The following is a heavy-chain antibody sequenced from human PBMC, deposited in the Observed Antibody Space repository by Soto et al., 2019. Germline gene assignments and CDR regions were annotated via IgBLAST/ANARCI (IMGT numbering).Heavy chain of an antibody. CDR1: EFTFSRHG. CDR2: IWSDGSNE. J-gene: IGHJ6*03. V-gene: IGHV3-33*01. CDR3: ARERTFGDNKHNYMDV. Sequence: QVQLVESGGGVLQPGRSLRLSCAASEFTFSRHGMHWVRQAPGKGLQRVGVIWSDGSNEVYADSVKARFIISRDNSKNILYLQMNSLGAEDTAVYYCARERTFGDNKHNYMDVWGTGITVTVSS. D-gene: IGHD3-10*01.